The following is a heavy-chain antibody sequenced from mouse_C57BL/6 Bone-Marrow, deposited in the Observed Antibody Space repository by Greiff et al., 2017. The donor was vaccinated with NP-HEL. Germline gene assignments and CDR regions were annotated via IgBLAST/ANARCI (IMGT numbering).Heavy chain of an antibody. CDR2: IHPNSGST. V-gene: IGHV1-64*01. Sequence: QVQLKQPGAELVKPGASVKLSCKASGYTFTSYWMHWVKQRPGQGLEWIGMIHPNSGSTNYNEKFKSKATLTVDKSSSTAYMQLSSLTSEDSAVYYCARLPYGSTPYWGQGTLVTVSA. D-gene: IGHD1-1*01. CDR3: ARLPYGSTPY. J-gene: IGHJ3*01. CDR1: GYTFTSYW.